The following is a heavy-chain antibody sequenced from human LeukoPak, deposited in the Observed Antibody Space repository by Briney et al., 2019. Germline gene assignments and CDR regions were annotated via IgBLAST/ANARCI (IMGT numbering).Heavy chain of an antibody. CDR3: AKDATPGGEDYFDY. Sequence: GGSLRLSCAASGFTFDDYAMHWVRQAPGKGLEWVSGISWNSGSIGYADSVKGRFTISRDNTKNSLYLQMNSLRAEDTALYYCAKDATPGGEDYFDYWGQGTLVTVSS. V-gene: IGHV3-9*01. CDR1: GFTFDDYA. D-gene: IGHD3-16*01. CDR2: ISWNSGSI. J-gene: IGHJ4*02.